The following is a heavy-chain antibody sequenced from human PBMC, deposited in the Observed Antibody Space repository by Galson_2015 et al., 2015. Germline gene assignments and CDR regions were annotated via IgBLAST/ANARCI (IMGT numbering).Heavy chain of an antibody. D-gene: IGHD2-15*01. V-gene: IGHV3-21*01. Sequence: SLRLSCAASEFTFSDYSINWVRQAPGKGLEWVSSISSRSTFKYYADSVKGRFTVSRDNTKNSTYLQTNSLRGEDTAIYYCARDGSSGGKHYYYYYYMDVWGRGTTVTVSS. J-gene: IGHJ6*03. CDR3: ARDGSSGGKHYYYYYYMDV. CDR1: EFTFSDYS. CDR2: ISSRSTFK.